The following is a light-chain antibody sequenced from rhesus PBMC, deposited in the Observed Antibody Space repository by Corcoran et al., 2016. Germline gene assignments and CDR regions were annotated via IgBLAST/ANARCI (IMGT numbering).Light chain of an antibody. CDR2: VAS. J-gene: IGKJ2*01. Sequence: DIQMTQSPSSLSASVGDKVTITCRASLGISRWLAWYQQKPGTAPDLLIYVASSLQTGVPSRFSGSGSGTDYTLTISSLQHEDFATYYCQQSYSPPYSFGLGAKVEFK. CDR3: QQSYSPPYS. V-gene: IGKV1-18*01. CDR1: LGISRW.